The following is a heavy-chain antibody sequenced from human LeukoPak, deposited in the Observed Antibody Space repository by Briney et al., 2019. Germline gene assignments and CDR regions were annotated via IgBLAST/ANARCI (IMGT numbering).Heavy chain of an antibody. CDR2: TCYRSKWYN. J-gene: IGHJ4*02. V-gene: IGHV6-1*01. CDR1: GDSVSSNSAA. D-gene: IGHD6-19*01. Sequence: SQTLSLTCAISGDSVSSNSAAWNWIRQSPSRGLEWLGRTCYRSKWYNDYAVSVKSRITINPDTSKNQFSLQLNSVTPEDTAVYYCARGSYSSGWYSYYFDYWGQGTLVTVSS. CDR3: ARGSYSSGWYSYYFDY.